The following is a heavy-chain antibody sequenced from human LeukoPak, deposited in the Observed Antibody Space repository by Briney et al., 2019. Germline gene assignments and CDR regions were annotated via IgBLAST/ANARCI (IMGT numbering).Heavy chain of an antibody. V-gene: IGHV3-74*01. J-gene: IGHJ4*02. CDR2: INSDGSST. D-gene: IGHD3-16*01. CDR1: GFTFSSYA. CDR3: ARGGGRHVEY. Sequence: GGSLRLSCAASGFTFSSYAMNWVRQAPGRGLEWVSSINSDGSSTSYADSVKGRFTISRDNAKNSLYLQMNILRAEDTAVYYCARGGGRHVEYWGQGNLLTVSS.